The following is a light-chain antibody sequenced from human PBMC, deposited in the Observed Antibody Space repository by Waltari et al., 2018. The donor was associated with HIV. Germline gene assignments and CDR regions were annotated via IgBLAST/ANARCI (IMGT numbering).Light chain of an antibody. CDR3: QQYSSYWT. J-gene: IGKJ1*01. CDR2: KAS. V-gene: IGKV1-5*03. CDR1: QTINTC. Sequence: DIQMAQSPSNLSASVGDRVTITCRASQTINTCLAWYHQKPGGAPQLLVYKASTLENGVPSRFSVSGSGTEFTLTISRLQPDDVGFYYCQQYSSYWTFGQGTKVQVK.